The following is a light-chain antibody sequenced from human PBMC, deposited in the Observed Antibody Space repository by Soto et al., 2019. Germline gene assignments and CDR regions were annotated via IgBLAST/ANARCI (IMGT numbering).Light chain of an antibody. CDR2: GAS. CDR3: LTYKKWPV. J-gene: IGKJ1*01. V-gene: IGKV3-15*01. Sequence: EIVMTQSPATLSVSPGERATLSCRASQSVSSNLAWYQQKPGQAPRLLIYGASTRATGIPARFSGSGSGTEFTLPISTLTSEAFAVYDGLTYKKWPVFGQGTKVAIK. CDR1: QSVSSN.